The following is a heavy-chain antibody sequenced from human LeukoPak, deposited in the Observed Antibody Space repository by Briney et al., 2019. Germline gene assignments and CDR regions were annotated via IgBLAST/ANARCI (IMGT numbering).Heavy chain of an antibody. Sequence: GGSLRLSCAASGFTFSSYGMHWVRQAPGKGLEWVAFIRYDGSNKYCADSVKGRFTISRDNSKFTVHLLMTSLRPEDTAVYYCSKESNYDSSGYFNWGQGTLVTVSS. D-gene: IGHD3-22*01. CDR2: IRYDGSNK. J-gene: IGHJ4*02. CDR3: SKESNYDSSGYFN. CDR1: GFTFSSYG. V-gene: IGHV3-30*02.